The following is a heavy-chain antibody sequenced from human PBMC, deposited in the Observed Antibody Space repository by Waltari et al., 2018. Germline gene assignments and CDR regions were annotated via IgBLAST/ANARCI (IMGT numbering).Heavy chain of an antibody. D-gene: IGHD2-21*02. Sequence: DVELLESGGGFVQSGGSLRLSCAVSGFTFKNFGMAWVRQAPGKGLQWVSFINGRGGTRNYIASVKGRFAISRDNFRDRLYLDMENLRVEDTATYYCVKDRSPAYCSGDCPGFYGVDVWGQGTTVTVSS. CDR3: VKDRSPAYCSGDCPGFYGVDV. V-gene: IGHV3-23*01. J-gene: IGHJ6*02. CDR2: INGRGGTR. CDR1: GFTFKNFG.